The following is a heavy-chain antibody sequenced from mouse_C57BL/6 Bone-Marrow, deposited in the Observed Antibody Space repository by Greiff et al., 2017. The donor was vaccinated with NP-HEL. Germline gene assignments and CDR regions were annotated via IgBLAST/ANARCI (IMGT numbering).Heavy chain of an antibody. V-gene: IGHV3-6*01. Sequence: ESGPGLVKPSQSLSLTCSVTGYSITSGYYWNWIRQFPGNKLEWMGYISYDGSNNYNPSLKNRISITRDTSKNQFFLKLNSVTTEDTATYYCARGYYGLYYAMDYWGQGTSVTVSS. D-gene: IGHD1-2*01. J-gene: IGHJ4*01. CDR1: GYSITSGYY. CDR3: ARGYYGLYYAMDY. CDR2: ISYDGSN.